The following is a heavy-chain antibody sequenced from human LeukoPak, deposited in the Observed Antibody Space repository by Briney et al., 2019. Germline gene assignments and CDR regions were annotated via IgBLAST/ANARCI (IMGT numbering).Heavy chain of an antibody. V-gene: IGHV1-69*06. CDR2: IIPIFGTA. CDR1: GGTFSSYA. J-gene: IGHJ4*02. D-gene: IGHD3-10*01. Sequence: SVKVSCKASGGTFSSYAISWVRQAPGQGLEWMGGIIPIFGTANYAQKFQGRVTITADKSTSTAYMELSSLRSEDTAVYYCASPYGSGSRWYFDYWGQGTLVTVSS. CDR3: ASPYGSGSRWYFDY.